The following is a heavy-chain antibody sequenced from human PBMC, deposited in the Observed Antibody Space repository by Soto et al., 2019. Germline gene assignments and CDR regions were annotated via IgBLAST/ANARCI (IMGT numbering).Heavy chain of an antibody. D-gene: IGHD3-22*01. CDR3: ARGPKYYYDSSGYDYSGFDY. J-gene: IGHJ4*02. CDR2: IYYSGNT. V-gene: IGHV4-31*03. CDR1: GSSISFVGYH. Sequence: SETLSLTCTVSGSSISFVGYHWSWIRQHPGKGLEWIGNIYYSGNTYYNPSLKSRVTMPIDTSKNQFSLKLRSVTGADTAGYYCARGPKYYYDSSGYDYSGFDYWGQGTMVTVSS.